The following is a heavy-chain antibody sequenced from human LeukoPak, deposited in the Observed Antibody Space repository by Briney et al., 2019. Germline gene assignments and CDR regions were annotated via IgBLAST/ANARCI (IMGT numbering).Heavy chain of an antibody. CDR1: GFTFSSYS. Sequence: GGTLRLSCAASGFTFSSYSMNWVRQAPGKGLEWVSSISNSRSYIYYADSVKGRFTIFRDNAKNSLYLQMNSLRAEDTAVYYCAVLSGAFDIWGQGTMVTVSS. V-gene: IGHV3-21*01. J-gene: IGHJ3*02. CDR3: AVLSGAFDI. CDR2: ISNSRSYI. D-gene: IGHD2-8*02.